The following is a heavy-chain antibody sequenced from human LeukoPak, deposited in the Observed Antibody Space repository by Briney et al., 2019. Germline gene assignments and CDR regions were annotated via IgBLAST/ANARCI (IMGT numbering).Heavy chain of an antibody. Sequence: GGSLRLSCAASGFTFSSYAMSWVRQAPGKGLEWVSAISGSGGSTYYADSVKGRFTISRDNSKNTLYLQMNSLSAEDTAVYYCAKDFEKAQARVYDSSGYAFDIWGHGTMVTVSS. J-gene: IGHJ3*02. CDR3: AKDFEKAQARVYDSSGYAFDI. CDR1: GFTFSSYA. CDR2: ISGSGGST. V-gene: IGHV3-23*01. D-gene: IGHD3-22*01.